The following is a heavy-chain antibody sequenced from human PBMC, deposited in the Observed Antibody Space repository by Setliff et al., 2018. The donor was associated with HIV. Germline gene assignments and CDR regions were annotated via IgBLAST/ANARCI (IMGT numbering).Heavy chain of an antibody. D-gene: IGHD2-21*01. Sequence: ASVKVSCKASGYTFTGYYVHWVRQAPGQGLEWMGWINPETGDPNYAQKFRGRVLMTRDTSITTAFLHVAKLTSDDTAIYYCATGIPSDLDYWGQGTLVTVSS. J-gene: IGHJ4*01. CDR2: INPETGDP. CDR1: GYTFTGYY. V-gene: IGHV1-2*02. CDR3: ATGIPSDLDY.